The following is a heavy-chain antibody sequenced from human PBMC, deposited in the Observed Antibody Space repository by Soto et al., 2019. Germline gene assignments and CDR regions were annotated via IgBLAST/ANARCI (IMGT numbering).Heavy chain of an antibody. V-gene: IGHV3-30*01. Sequence: QVQLVESGGGVVQPGRSLRLSCSASGFTFSSSLMHWVRQAPGKGLEWVATISSDGKNKDYADSVKGRFTVSRDNSKNTLYLQMDSLRPEDTAVYYCARDKGCSIISCYNAFDIWGQGTMVTVSS. J-gene: IGHJ3*02. CDR1: GFTFSSSL. CDR2: ISSDGKNK. D-gene: IGHD2-2*02. CDR3: ARDKGCSIISCYNAFDI.